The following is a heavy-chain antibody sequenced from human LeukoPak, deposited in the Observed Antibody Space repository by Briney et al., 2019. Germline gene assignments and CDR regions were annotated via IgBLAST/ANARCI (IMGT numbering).Heavy chain of an antibody. CDR3: AKDNGAAAGRYFDY. J-gene: IGHJ4*02. CDR2: ISYDGSNK. V-gene: IGHV3-30*18. CDR1: GFTFSNYG. D-gene: IGHD6-13*01. Sequence: PGRSLRLSCAASGFTFSNYGMHWVRQAPGKGLEWVALISYDGSNKYFADSVKGRFTISRDNSKNTLYLQMHSLRAEDTAVYYCAKDNGAAAGRYFDYGGQGTLVTVSS.